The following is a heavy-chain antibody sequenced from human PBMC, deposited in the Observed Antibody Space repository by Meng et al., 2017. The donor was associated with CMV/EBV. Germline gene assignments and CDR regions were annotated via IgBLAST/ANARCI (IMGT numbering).Heavy chain of an antibody. CDR3: TGDSVSNPNLDY. J-gene: IGHJ4*02. D-gene: IGHD3-10*01. V-gene: IGHV3-66*01. CDR1: GFKGRKKY. Sequence: VHLGGSGVGFVQPGGSLRLSCAASGFKGRKKYMSWVRQAQGKGLEWVCIIYRGDNTYYIDSVKDRFTVSRDNSKNTMYLQMNSLRVEDTAVYYCTGDSVSNPNLDYWGQGTLVTVSS. CDR2: IYRGDNT.